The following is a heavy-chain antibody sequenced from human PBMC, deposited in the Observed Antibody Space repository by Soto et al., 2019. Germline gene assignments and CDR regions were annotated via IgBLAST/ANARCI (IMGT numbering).Heavy chain of an antibody. D-gene: IGHD3-16*02. V-gene: IGHV4-59*08. CDR2: IFYSGST. J-gene: IGHJ3*01. CDR1: GGSISSYY. Sequence: QVQLQESGPGLVKPSETLSLTCTVSGGSISSYYWSWIRQPPGKGLEWIGYIFYSGSTNYNPSLKSRVTISVDTSKNQFSLKLSSVTAADTAVSYCARLYGLDAFDFWGQGTMVTVSS. CDR3: ARLYGLDAFDF.